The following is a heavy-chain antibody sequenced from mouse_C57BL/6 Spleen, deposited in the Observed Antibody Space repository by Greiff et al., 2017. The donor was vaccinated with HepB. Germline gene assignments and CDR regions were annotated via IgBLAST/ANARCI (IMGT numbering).Heavy chain of an antibody. D-gene: IGHD2-1*01. Sequence: QVQLKQPGAELVRPGSSVKLSCKASGYTFTSYWMHWVKQRPIQGLEWIGNIDPSDSETHYNQKFKDKATLTVDKSSSTAYMQLSSLTSEDSAVYYCARRGDLPGGFDYWGQGTTLTVSS. J-gene: IGHJ2*01. CDR2: IDPSDSET. V-gene: IGHV1-52*01. CDR1: GYTFTSYW. CDR3: ARRGDLPGGFDY.